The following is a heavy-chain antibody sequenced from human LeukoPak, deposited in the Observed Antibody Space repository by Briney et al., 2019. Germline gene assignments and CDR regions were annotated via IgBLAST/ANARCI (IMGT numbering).Heavy chain of an antibody. CDR2: IYSSGST. J-gene: IGHJ4*02. CDR1: GGSISSYY. D-gene: IGHD3-9*01. CDR3: VRSNGVLTAIDK. Sequence: SETLSLTCTVSGGSISSYYWSWIRQPAGKGLEWIGRIYSSGSTDYNPSLKSRVTMSVDTSKNKFSLKLSSVTAADTAVYYCVRSNGVLTAIDKWGKGTLVTVSS. V-gene: IGHV4-4*07.